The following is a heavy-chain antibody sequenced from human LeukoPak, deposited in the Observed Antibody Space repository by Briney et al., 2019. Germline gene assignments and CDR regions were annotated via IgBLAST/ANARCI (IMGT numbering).Heavy chain of an antibody. CDR2: INPNSAGT. V-gene: IGHV1-2*02. CDR1: GYTFTDYY. J-gene: IGHJ4*02. CDR3: ALIGAIDY. Sequence: ASVKVSCTASGYTFTDYYIHWVRQAPGQGLEWMGWINPNSAGTDYVQKFQGRVIMTRDTSITTVFMELNSLRSDDTAVYFCALIGAIDYWGQGTLVTVSS.